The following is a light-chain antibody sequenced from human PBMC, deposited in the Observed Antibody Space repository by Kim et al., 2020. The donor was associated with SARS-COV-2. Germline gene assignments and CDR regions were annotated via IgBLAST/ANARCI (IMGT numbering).Light chain of an antibody. V-gene: IGLV3-1*01. CDR3: QAWDSSTGV. Sequence: SVSPGQTASITCSGDKLGDKYACWYQQKPGQAPVLVIYQDSKRPSGIPERFSGSNSGNTATLTISGTQAMDEADYYCQAWDSSTGVFGTGTKVTVL. CDR2: QDS. J-gene: IGLJ1*01. CDR1: KLGDKY.